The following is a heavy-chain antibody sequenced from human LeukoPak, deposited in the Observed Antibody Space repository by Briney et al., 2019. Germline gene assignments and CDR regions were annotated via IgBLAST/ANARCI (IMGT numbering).Heavy chain of an antibody. J-gene: IGHJ4*02. CDR3: ARVSEAGIWFGEFYFDY. CDR1: GDSVSSNSAA. V-gene: IGHV6-1*01. Sequence: SQTLSLTCAISGDSVSSNSAAWNWIRQSPSRGLEWLGRTYYRSKWYNDYAVSVKSRITINPDTSKNQFSLQLNSVTPEDTAVYYCARVSEAGIWFGEFYFDYWGQGTLVTVSS. CDR2: TYYRSKWYN. D-gene: IGHD3-10*01.